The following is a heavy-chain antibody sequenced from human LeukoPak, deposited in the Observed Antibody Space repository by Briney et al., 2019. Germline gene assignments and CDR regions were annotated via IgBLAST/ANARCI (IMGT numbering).Heavy chain of an antibody. Sequence: GGSLRLSCAASGFTFSSYGMHWVRQAPGKGLEWVAVISSEGTVDYYADSVKGRFTISRDNSKNTLYLQMNSLRAEDTAVYYCAKTGGHYYDSSGYPLWAFDYWGQGTLVTVSS. J-gene: IGHJ4*02. CDR2: ISSEGTVD. V-gene: IGHV3-30*18. CDR1: GFTFSSYG. D-gene: IGHD3-22*01. CDR3: AKTGGHYYDSSGYPLWAFDY.